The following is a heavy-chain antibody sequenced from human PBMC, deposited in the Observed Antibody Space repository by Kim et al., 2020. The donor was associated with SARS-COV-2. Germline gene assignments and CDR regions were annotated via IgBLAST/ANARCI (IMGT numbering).Heavy chain of an antibody. D-gene: IGHD3-3*01. J-gene: IGHJ4*02. V-gene: IGHV4-39*01. CDR3: ARRFSKYRPFDY. CDR2: IDYSGST. Sequence: SETLSLTCTVSGGSVNTGTYYWGWIRQPPGKGLEWIGSIDYSGSTYYNPSLKSRVTISVDTAKHQFSLKLSSVTAADTRLEYCARRFSKYRPFDYWGQG. CDR1: GGSVNTGTYY.